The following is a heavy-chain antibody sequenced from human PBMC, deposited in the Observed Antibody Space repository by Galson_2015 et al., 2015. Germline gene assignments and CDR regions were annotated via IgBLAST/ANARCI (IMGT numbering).Heavy chain of an antibody. D-gene: IGHD1-26*01. J-gene: IGHJ4*02. CDR1: GFTFSSYT. Sequence: ASGFTFSSYTISWVRQAPGKGLEWVSYISSSSATIYYADSVKGRFTISRDNAKNSLYLQMNSLRDEDTAVYYCARDPWRGSYKVFYFDYWGQGTLVTVSS. V-gene: IGHV3-48*02. CDR3: ARDPWRGSYKVFYFDY. CDR2: ISSSSATI.